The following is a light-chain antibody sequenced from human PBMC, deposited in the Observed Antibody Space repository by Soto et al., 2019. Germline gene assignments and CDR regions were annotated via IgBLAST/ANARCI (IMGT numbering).Light chain of an antibody. V-gene: IGKV3-20*01. CDR2: GVS. CDR3: RQFNNWPLT. J-gene: IGKJ4*01. CDR1: QSVSSTS. Sequence: EIVLTQSPGTLALSPGERATLSCRASQSVSSTSLAWYQQKPGQAPRLLIFGVSNRATGIQDRFSGRGSGTDFTLTISRLAPEDFAVDYCRQFNNWPLTFGGGTKVDIK.